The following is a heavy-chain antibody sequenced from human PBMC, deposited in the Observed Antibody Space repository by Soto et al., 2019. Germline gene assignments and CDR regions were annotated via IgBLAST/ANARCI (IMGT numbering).Heavy chain of an antibody. CDR1: GFTFSSYG. CDR3: ARDDKDYYDSSGYSGY. J-gene: IGHJ4*02. CDR2: IWYDGSNK. V-gene: IGHV3-33*01. Sequence: GRSLRLSCAASGFTFSSYGMHWVRQAPGKGLEWVAVIWYDGSNKYYADSVKGRFTISRDNSKNTLYLQMNSLRAEDTAVYYCARDDKDYYDSSGYSGYWGQGTLVTVSS. D-gene: IGHD3-22*01.